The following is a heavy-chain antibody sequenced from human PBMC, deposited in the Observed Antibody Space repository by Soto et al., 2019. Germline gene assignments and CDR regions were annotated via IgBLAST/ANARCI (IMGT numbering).Heavy chain of an antibody. D-gene: IGHD6-19*01. CDR3: ATVIAVAGTYYYYYYGMDV. CDR2: FDPEDGET. V-gene: IGHV1-24*01. Sequence: ASVKVSCKVSGYTLTELSMHWVRQAPGKGLEWMGGFDPEDGETIYAQKFQGRVTMTEDTSTDAAYMELSSLRSEDTAVYYCATVIAVAGTYYYYYYGMDVWGQGTTVTVSS. J-gene: IGHJ6*02. CDR1: GYTLTELS.